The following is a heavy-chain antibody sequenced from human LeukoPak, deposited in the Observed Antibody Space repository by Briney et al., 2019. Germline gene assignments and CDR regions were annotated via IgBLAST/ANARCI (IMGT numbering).Heavy chain of an antibody. J-gene: IGHJ4*02. Sequence: GGSLRLSCAASAGFTFSDYWMNWVRQAPGKGLERVAIISQDGREKLYVDSVKGRFTISRDNAKSSLYLQLNSLRAEDTAVYYCVGGIGWQPDYWGQGTLVTVSS. CDR2: ISQDGREK. V-gene: IGHV3-7*03. CDR1: AGFTFSDYW. D-gene: IGHD6-19*01. CDR3: VGGIGWQPDY.